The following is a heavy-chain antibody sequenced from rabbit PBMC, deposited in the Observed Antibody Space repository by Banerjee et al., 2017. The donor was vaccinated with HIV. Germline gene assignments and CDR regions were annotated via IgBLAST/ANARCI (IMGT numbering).Heavy chain of an antibody. V-gene: IGHV1S7*01. CDR1: GFDFSSYY. CDR3: ARADNSDHSFKL. CDR2: IYASEGSA. Sequence: QLEESGGDLVKPGGSLTLSCKASGFDFSSYYMSWVRQAPGKGLEWIGIIYASEGSADYASWVNGRFTISSDSAQNTVDLQMNSLTAADTATYFCARADNSDHSFKLWGQGTLVTVS. D-gene: IGHD4-1*01. J-gene: IGHJ4*01.